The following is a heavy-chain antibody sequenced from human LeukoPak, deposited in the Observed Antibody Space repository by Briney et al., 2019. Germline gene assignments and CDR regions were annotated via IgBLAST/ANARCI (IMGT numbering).Heavy chain of an antibody. CDR1: GFTFSSYA. D-gene: IGHD4-17*01. CDR3: ARDPNGDYLGAFDF. CDR2: IRGSGEIT. Sequence: GGSLRLSCAVSGFTFSSYAMIWVRQAPGKGLEWVSAIRGSGEITLYADSVKGRFTISRDNSKNTLYLQMNRLRGEDTAVYYCARDPNGDYLGAFDFRGQGTMASVSS. J-gene: IGHJ3*01. V-gene: IGHV3-23*01.